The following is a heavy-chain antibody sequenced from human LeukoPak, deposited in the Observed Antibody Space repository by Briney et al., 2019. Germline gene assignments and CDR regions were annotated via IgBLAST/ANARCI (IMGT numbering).Heavy chain of an antibody. J-gene: IGHJ6*02. CDR1: GFTFSSHG. CDR3: ARVLLVRGDPTDYGMDV. Sequence: PGRSLRLSCAASGFTFSSHGMHWVRQAPGKGLEWVAVIWYDGSDKNYADSVKGRFTISRDNSKNTLYLQMNSLRAEDTAVYYCARVLLVRGDPTDYGMDVWGQGTTVTVSS. CDR2: IWYDGSDK. D-gene: IGHD3-10*01. V-gene: IGHV3-33*01.